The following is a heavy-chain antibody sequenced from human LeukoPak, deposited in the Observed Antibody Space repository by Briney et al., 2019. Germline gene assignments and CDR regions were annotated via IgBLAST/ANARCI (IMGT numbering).Heavy chain of an antibody. Sequence: PGGSLRLSCAASGLTFSSYAMHWVRQAPGKGLEWVAVISYDGSNKYYADSVKGRFTISRDNSKNTLYLQMNSLRAEDTAVYYCARAMSYFQHWGQGTLVTVSS. D-gene: IGHD3-22*01. J-gene: IGHJ1*01. V-gene: IGHV3-30-3*01. CDR3: ARAMSYFQH. CDR2: ISYDGSNK. CDR1: GLTFSSYA.